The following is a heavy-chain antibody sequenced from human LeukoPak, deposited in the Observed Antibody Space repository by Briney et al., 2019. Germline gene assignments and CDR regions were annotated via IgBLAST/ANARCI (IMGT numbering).Heavy chain of an antibody. J-gene: IGHJ4*02. Sequence: GESLKISCKGSGYSFTSYWIGWVRQIPGKGLEWMGIIYPGDSDTRYSPSFQGQVTISADKYISTAYLQWSSLKASDSAMYYCARAEHDYGHFDYWGQGTLVTVSS. V-gene: IGHV5-51*01. D-gene: IGHD4-17*01. CDR2: IYPGDSDT. CDR1: GYSFTSYW. CDR3: ARAEHDYGHFDY.